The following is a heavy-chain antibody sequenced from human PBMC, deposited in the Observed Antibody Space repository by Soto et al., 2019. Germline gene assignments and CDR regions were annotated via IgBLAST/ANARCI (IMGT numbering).Heavy chain of an antibody. CDR3: ARSFGVVSTYYYGMDV. CDR1: GGSVSSGSYY. Sequence: QVQLQESGPGLVKPSETLSLTCTVSGGSVSSGSYYWSWIRQPPGKGLEWIGYIYYSGSTNYNPSLKSLVTISVDTSKNQFCLKLSSVTAADTAVYYCARSFGVVSTYYYGMDVWGQGTTVTVSS. J-gene: IGHJ6*02. CDR2: IYYSGST. V-gene: IGHV4-61*01. D-gene: IGHD3-3*01.